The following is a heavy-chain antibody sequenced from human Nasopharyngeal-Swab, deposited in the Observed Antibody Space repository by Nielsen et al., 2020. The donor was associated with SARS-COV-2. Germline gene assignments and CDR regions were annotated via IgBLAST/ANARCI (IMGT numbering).Heavy chain of an antibody. CDR2: INPNSGGT. D-gene: IGHD6-19*01. V-gene: IGHV1-2*06. J-gene: IGHJ5*02. Sequence: ASVKVSCKASGYTLTGYYMHWVRQAPGQGLEWMGRINPNSGGTNYAQKFQGRVTMTRDTSISTAYMELSRLRSDDTAVYYCARVLNSSGGWFDPWGQGTLVTVSS. CDR3: ARVLNSSGGWFDP. CDR1: GYTLTGYY.